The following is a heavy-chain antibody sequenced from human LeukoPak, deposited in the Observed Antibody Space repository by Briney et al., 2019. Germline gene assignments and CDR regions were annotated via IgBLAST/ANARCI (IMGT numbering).Heavy chain of an antibody. CDR1: GDSVSSDSAA. CDR2: TYYRSKWYN. V-gene: IGHV6-1*01. J-gene: IGHJ3*02. D-gene: IGHD3-22*01. Sequence: SQTLSLTCAISGDSVSSDSAAWNWIRQSPSRGLEWLGRTYYRSKWYNDYTGSVKSRIAINPDTSKNQFSLHLNSVTPEDTAVYYCARFAGGYLDAFDMWGQGTMVTVSS. CDR3: ARFAGGYLDAFDM.